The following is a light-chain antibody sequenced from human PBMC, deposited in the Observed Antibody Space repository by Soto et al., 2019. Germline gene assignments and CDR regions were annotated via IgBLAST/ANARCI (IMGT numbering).Light chain of an antibody. Sequence: DIPLTQSPSTLSASVGDRVTITCRASQNINRWLAWYQQKPGKSPKLLIYDASILQIGVPSRFSGTGSGTEFTLTISSLQPDDFATYFCHQYDTYSSWTFGQGSKVEIK. V-gene: IGKV1-5*01. CDR3: HQYDTYSSWT. CDR2: DAS. J-gene: IGKJ1*01. CDR1: QNINRW.